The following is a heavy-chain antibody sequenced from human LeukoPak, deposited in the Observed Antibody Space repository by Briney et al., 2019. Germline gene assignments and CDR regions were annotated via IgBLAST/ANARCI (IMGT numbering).Heavy chain of an antibody. D-gene: IGHD3-3*01. CDR2: ISGSGGST. CDR3: AKGEQPSPTIFGYYYYYYMDV. Sequence: PGGSLRLSCAASGFTFSSYAMSWVRQAPGKGLEWVSAISGSGGSTYYADSVKGRFTISRDNSKNTLYLQMNSLRAEDTAVYYCAKGEQPSPTIFGYYYYYYMDVWGKGTTVTISS. CDR1: GFTFSSYA. J-gene: IGHJ6*03. V-gene: IGHV3-23*01.